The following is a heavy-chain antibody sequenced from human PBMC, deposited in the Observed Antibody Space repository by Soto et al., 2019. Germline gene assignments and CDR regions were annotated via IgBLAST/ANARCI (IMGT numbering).Heavy chain of an antibody. V-gene: IGHV4-34*01. J-gene: IGHJ4*02. CDR1: GGSFSGYY. Sequence: QVQLHQWGAGLLKPSETLSLTCAVYGGSFSGYYWSWIRQPPGKGLEWIGEINHSGSTNYNPSLKSRVTISVDTSKNQFSLKLRSVPAADTAVYYCARVRGDYWGQGTLVTVSS. CDR3: ARVRGDY. CDR2: INHSGST. D-gene: IGHD3-10*01.